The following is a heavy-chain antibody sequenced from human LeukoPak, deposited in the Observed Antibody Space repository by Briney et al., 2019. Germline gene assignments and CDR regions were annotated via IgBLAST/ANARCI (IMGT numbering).Heavy chain of an antibody. CDR2: ISYDGSNK. D-gene: IGHD5-24*01. J-gene: IGHJ4*02. CDR1: GFTFSSYA. Sequence: PGGSLRLSCAASGFTFSSYAMHWVRQAPGKGLEWVAVISYDGSNKYYADSVKGRFTISRDNSKNTLYLQMNSLRAEDTAVYYCARLEMATTSFDYWGQGTLVTVSS. CDR3: ARLEMATTSFDY. V-gene: IGHV3-30-3*01.